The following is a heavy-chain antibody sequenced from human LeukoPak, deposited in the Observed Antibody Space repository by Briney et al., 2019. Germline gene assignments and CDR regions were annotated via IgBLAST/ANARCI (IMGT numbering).Heavy chain of an antibody. CDR2: ISGSGGST. CDR1: GFTFSNAW. Sequence: HPGGSLRLSCAASGFTFSNAWMSWVRQAPGKGLEWVSAISGSGGSTYYADSVKGRFTISRDNSKNTLYLQMNSLRAEDTAVYYCARGVNYHGSGSYLRDWFDPWGQGTLVTVSS. J-gene: IGHJ5*02. CDR3: ARGVNYHGSGSYLRDWFDP. V-gene: IGHV3-23*01. D-gene: IGHD3-10*01.